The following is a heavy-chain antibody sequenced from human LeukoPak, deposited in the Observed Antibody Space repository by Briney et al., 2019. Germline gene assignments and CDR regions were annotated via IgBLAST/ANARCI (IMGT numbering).Heavy chain of an antibody. CDR1: GFTFSSYD. V-gene: IGHV3-30*03. J-gene: IGHJ4*02. CDR2: ISYDGSNK. Sequence: PGGSLRLSCAASGFTFSSYDMHWVRQAPGKGLEWVTVISYDGSNKYYGDSVKGRFTISRDNSKNTLYLQMNSLRAEDTAVYYCARPTYSGSYYWFDYWGQGTLVTVSS. D-gene: IGHD1-26*01. CDR3: ARPTYSGSYYWFDY.